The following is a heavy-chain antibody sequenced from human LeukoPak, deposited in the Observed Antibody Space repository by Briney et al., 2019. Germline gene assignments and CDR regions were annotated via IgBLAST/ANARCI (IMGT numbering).Heavy chain of an antibody. D-gene: IGHD1-26*01. CDR3: AKVGRELAVDY. Sequence: GRSLRLSCAASGFTFSSYAMHWVRQAPGKGLEWVAVISYDGSNKYYADSVKGRFTISRDNSKNTLYLQMNSLRAEDTAVYYCAKVGRELAVDYWGQGTLVTVSS. J-gene: IGHJ4*02. CDR1: GFTFSSYA. V-gene: IGHV3-30-3*01. CDR2: ISYDGSNK.